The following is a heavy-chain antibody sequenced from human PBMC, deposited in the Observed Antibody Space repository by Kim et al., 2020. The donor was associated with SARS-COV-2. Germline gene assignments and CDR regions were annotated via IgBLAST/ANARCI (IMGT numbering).Heavy chain of an antibody. V-gene: IGHV3-48*02. J-gene: IGHJ4*02. Sequence: FYVDSVRGRFTVARDNGKNSLYLQMDSLRDDDMAVYYCASDHDWGFDYWGQGIMFTVSS. D-gene: IGHD3-16*01. CDR3: ASDHDWGFDY.